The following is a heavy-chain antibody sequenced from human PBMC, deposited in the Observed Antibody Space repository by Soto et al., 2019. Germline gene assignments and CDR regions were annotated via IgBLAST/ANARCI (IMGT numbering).Heavy chain of an antibody. CDR2: LSGTGDSA. CDR1: GFTLSSYA. J-gene: IGHJ4*02. D-gene: IGHD3-10*01. V-gene: IGHV3-23*01. Sequence: WGSLRLSCAASGFTLSSYAMSWVRQAPGKGLEWVSALSGTGDSADYANSVKGRFTISRDDSKTTLYLQMRSLRAEDTAIYYCARDSGNYGSGSFAHWGQGTRVTVSS. CDR3: ARDSGNYGSGSFAH.